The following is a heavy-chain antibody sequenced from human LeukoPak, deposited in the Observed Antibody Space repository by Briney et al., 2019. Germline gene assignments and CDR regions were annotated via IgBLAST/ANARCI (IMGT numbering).Heavy chain of an antibody. J-gene: IGHJ4*02. Sequence: GGSLRLSCAASGFTFSSYGMHWVRQAPGKGLEWVAVDWYDGSNRYYADSVKGRFTISRDNSKNTLYLQMNSLRAEDTAVYYCASARVPVGATVTDLDYWGQGTLVTVSS. CDR3: ASARVPVGATVTDLDY. V-gene: IGHV3-33*01. D-gene: IGHD4-17*01. CDR1: GFTFSSYG. CDR2: DWYDGSNR.